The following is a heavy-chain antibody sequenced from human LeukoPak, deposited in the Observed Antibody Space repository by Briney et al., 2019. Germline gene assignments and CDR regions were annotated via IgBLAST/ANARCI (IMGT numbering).Heavy chain of an antibody. V-gene: IGHV3-48*03. CDR3: ARDLVAVAHFAY. J-gene: IGHJ4*02. Sequence: GGSLRLSCAASGFTFSSYEMNWVRQAPGKGLEWVSYISSSGSTIYYADSVKGRFTISRDNAKDSLYLQMNSLRAEDTAVYYCARDLVAVAHFAYWGQGTLVTVSS. D-gene: IGHD6-19*01. CDR1: GFTFSSYE. CDR2: ISSSGSTI.